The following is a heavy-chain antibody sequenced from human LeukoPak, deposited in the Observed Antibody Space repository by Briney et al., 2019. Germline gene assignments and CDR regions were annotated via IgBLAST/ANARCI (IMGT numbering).Heavy chain of an antibody. CDR3: AKDQGYSSSSFDY. CDR1: GFYFRSEA. Sequence: PGGSLRLSCAASGFYFRSEAMAWVRQAPGRGLEWVSGINDSGSSTYYADSVKGRFTISRDNSKNTLYLQMNSLRAEDTAVYYCAKDQGYSSSSFDYWGQGTLVTVSS. V-gene: IGHV3-23*01. D-gene: IGHD6-13*01. CDR2: INDSGSST. J-gene: IGHJ4*02.